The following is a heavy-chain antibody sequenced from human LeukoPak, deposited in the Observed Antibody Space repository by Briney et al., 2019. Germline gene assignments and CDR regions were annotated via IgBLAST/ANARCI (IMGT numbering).Heavy chain of an antibody. CDR1: GFTFSSYT. Sequence: GGSLRLSCAASGFTFSSYTMNWVRQAPGKGLEWVSAISSDSFYIYYADSVKGRFTVSRDNAKSSLYLQMNGLRAEDTALHYCARRKYDCSGGSCYGFAFDLWGQGTMVTVSS. J-gene: IGHJ3*01. V-gene: IGHV3-21*01. D-gene: IGHD2-15*01. CDR2: ISSDSFYI. CDR3: ARRKYDCSGGSCYGFAFDL.